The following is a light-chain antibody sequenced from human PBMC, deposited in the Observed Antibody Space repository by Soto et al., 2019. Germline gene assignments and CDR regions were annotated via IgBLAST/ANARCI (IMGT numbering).Light chain of an antibody. J-gene: IGLJ3*02. CDR2: SMN. Sequence: QAVVTQEPSLTVSPGGTVTLTCGSSTGAVTSGYYPNWFQQKPGQPPRPLIYSMNNKHSWTPARFSGSLLGDKAALTVSGVQPEDEADYSCLLYYDGAQVFGGGTKLTVL. CDR3: LLYYDGAQV. V-gene: IGLV7-43*01. CDR1: TGAVTSGYY.